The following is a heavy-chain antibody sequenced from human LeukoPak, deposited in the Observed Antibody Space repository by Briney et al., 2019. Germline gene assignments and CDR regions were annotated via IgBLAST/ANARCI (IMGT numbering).Heavy chain of an antibody. CDR2: IWYDGSKK. Sequence: PGGSLRLSXSASGLTFSKYGVHWVRQAPGKGLEWVALIWYDGSKKNYADSVKGRFTISRDNSKSTLYLQMNSLRAEDTALYFCANDVVNSSSWHYFDYWGQGTLVTVSS. D-gene: IGHD2-2*01. CDR1: GLTFSKYG. V-gene: IGHV3-33*06. J-gene: IGHJ4*02. CDR3: ANDVVNSSSWHYFDY.